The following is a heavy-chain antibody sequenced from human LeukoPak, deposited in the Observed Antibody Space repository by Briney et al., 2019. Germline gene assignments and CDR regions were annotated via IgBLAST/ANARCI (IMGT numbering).Heavy chain of an antibody. V-gene: IGHV3-23*01. CDR2: ISGSGGST. Sequence: GGSLRLSCAASGFTFSSYAMSWVRQAPGKGLEWVSAISGSGGSTYYADSVKGRFTISRDNSKNTLYLQTNSLRAEDTAVYYCAKDREYDSSGIDAFDIWGQGTMVTVSS. J-gene: IGHJ3*02. CDR3: AKDREYDSSGIDAFDI. CDR1: GFTFSSYA. D-gene: IGHD3-22*01.